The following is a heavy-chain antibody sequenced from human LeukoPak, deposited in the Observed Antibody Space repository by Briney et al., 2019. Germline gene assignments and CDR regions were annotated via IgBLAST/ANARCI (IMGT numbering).Heavy chain of an antibody. V-gene: IGHV6-1*01. J-gene: IGHJ4*02. CDR2: TYYRSKWYN. D-gene: IGHD6-13*01. CDR1: GDSVSSNSAG. Sequence: SQTLSLTCAISGDSVSSNSAGWNWIRQSPSRGLEWLGRTYYRSKWYNDYAVSVKSRVIINTDTSKNQFSLQLNSVTPEDTAVYYCARDRGAAAVPFDYWGQGTLVTVSS. CDR3: ARDRGAAAVPFDY.